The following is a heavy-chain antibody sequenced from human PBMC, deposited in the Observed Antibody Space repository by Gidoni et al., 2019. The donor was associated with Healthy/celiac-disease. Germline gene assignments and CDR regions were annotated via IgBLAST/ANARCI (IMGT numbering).Heavy chain of an antibody. CDR3: ARFSGGWYEY. J-gene: IGHJ4*02. CDR2: INPNSGGT. D-gene: IGHD6-19*01. Sequence: QVQLVQSGAEVTKPGASAKVACKAAGYTFTGYYMHWVRQAPGQGLEWTGWINPNSGGTSYAQKFQGRVTMTSDTSISTAYMELSRLRSDDTAVYYCARFSGGWYEYWGQGTLVTVSS. V-gene: IGHV1-2*02. CDR1: GYTFTGYY.